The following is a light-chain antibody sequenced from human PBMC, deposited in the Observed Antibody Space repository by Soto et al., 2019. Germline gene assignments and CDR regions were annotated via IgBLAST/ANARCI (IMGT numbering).Light chain of an antibody. J-gene: IGKJ4*01. Sequence: DIPLTQSPSFLSASVGDRVTITCRASQGIGSYLAWYQQTPGKAPKLLIYAASTLQSGVPSRFSGSGSGTAFTLTISSLQPEDFGTYYCQQLNSYPLTFGGGTKVEIK. CDR1: QGIGSY. V-gene: IGKV1-9*01. CDR3: QQLNSYPLT. CDR2: AAS.